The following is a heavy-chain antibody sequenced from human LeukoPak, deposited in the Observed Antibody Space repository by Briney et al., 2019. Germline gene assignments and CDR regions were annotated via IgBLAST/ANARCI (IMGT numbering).Heavy chain of an antibody. V-gene: IGHV3-11*04. Sequence: PGGSLRLSCAASGFTFSDYYMSWIRQAPRKGLEWLSYISSSGSTVYYADSVKGRFTVSRDNAKNSLYLHMNSLRAEDTAVYYCARVLDDYGDHAGWFDPWGQGTLVTVSS. D-gene: IGHD4-17*01. CDR1: GFTFSDYY. J-gene: IGHJ5*02. CDR3: ARVLDDYGDHAGWFDP. CDR2: ISSSGSTV.